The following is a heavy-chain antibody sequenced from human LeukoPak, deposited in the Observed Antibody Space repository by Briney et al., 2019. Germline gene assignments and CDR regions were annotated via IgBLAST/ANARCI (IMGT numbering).Heavy chain of an antibody. J-gene: IGHJ3*02. CDR3: ASQQWLVEGIAFDI. D-gene: IGHD6-19*01. V-gene: IGHV4-61*02. Sequence: SETLSLTCTLSGGSISSGSYYWSWIRQPAGKGLEWIGRIYTSGSTNYNPSLKSRVTISVDTSKNQFSLKLSSVTAADTAVYYCASQQWLVEGIAFDIWGQGTMVTVSS. CDR1: GGSISSGSYY. CDR2: IYTSGST.